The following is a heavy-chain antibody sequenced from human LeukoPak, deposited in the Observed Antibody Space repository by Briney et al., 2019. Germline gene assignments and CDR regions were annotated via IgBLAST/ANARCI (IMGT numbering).Heavy chain of an antibody. J-gene: IGHJ5*02. CDR3: ALTVTTS. CDR1: GFTFSSHW. Sequence: PGGSLRLSCAASGFTFSSHWMSWVRQAPGKGLEWVANIKQDGSEKYYVDSVKGRFTISRDNAKNSLYLQMNSLRAEDTAVYYCALTVTTSWGQGTLVTVSS. CDR2: IKQDGSEK. D-gene: IGHD4-11*01. V-gene: IGHV3-7*03.